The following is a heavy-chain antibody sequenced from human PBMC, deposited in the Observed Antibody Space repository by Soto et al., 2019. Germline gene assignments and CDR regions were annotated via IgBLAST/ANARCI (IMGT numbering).Heavy chain of an antibody. CDR2: IYYSGST. CDR1: GGSISSGGYY. Sequence: SETLSLTCTVSGGSISSGGYYWSWIRQHPGKGLEWIGYIYYSGSTYYNPSLKSRVTISVDTSKNQFSLKLSSVTAADTAVYYCARDREDTAMVTGSXDYWGQGTLVTVSS. D-gene: IGHD5-18*01. J-gene: IGHJ4*02. CDR3: ARDREDTAMVTGSXDY. V-gene: IGHV4-31*03.